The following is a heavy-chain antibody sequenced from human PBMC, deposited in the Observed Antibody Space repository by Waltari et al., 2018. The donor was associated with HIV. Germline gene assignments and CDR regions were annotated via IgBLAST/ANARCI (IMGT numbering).Heavy chain of an antibody. D-gene: IGHD1-26*01. Sequence: EVKLVESGGDLVKAGGSLRLSCAASGFKFRDAWMSWVRQTPVGALKWIGNIKSEADCKTVDYLEALKRRFTISRDDSKEMSYLQIDGLKTDDTATYFCSWDDKAVFDYWGLGTTVIVSS. CDR3: SWDDKAVFDY. CDR2: IKSEADCKTV. J-gene: IGHJ3*01. CDR1: GFKFRDAW. V-gene: IGHV3-15*01.